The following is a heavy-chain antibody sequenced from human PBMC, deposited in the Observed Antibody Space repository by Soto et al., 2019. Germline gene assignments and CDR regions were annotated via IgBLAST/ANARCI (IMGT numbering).Heavy chain of an antibody. J-gene: IGHJ4*02. V-gene: IGHV4-30-4*01. CDR1: GGSISNVNYC. CDR2: IYNGGTT. Sequence: QVQLQESGPGLVKPSQTLSLTCTVSGGSISNVNYCWSWIRQSPDKGLEWIGHIYNGGTTYNNPSLTXRXSXSXXASNNKFSLKLSSVSAAATAVYYCARGPSGDKVDSWGQGTLVTVSS. CDR3: ARGPSGDKVDS. D-gene: IGHD7-27*01.